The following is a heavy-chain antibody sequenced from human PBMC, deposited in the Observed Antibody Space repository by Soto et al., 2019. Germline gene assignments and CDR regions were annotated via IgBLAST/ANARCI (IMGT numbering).Heavy chain of an antibody. J-gene: IGHJ6*02. D-gene: IGHD3-22*01. CDR2: IIPIFGTA. Sequence: QVQLVQSGAEVKKPGSSVKVSCKAFGGTFSSYAISWVRQAPGQGLEWMGGIIPIFGTADYAQKFQGRVTITADESTSTAYMELSSLKYEDTAVYYCAGHSSGVPGYYYGMDVWGQGTTVTVSS. CDR3: AGHSSGVPGYYYGMDV. CDR1: GGTFSSYA. V-gene: IGHV1-69*12.